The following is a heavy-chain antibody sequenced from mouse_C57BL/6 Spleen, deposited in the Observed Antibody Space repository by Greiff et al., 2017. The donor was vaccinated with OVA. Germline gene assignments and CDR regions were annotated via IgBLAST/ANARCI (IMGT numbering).Heavy chain of an antibody. V-gene: IGHV1-69*01. CDR2: IDPSDSYT. CDR3: ARKEDYDYDGTWFAY. D-gene: IGHD2-4*01. CDR1: GYTFTSYW. J-gene: IGHJ3*01. Sequence: QVQLQQPGAELVMPGASVTLSCKASGYTFTSYWMPWVKQRPGQGLEWIGEIDPSDSYTTYNPKFKGKSTLTVDKSSSTAYMQLSSLTSEDSGVYYGARKEDYDYDGTWFAYWGQGTLVTVAA.